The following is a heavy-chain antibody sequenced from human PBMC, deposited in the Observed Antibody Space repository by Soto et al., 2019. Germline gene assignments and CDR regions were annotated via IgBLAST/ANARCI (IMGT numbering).Heavy chain of an antibody. D-gene: IGHD6-13*01. CDR2: MSYDGRKE. CDR1: GFIFSDYG. Sequence: QVPLVESGGGVVQPGRSLRLSCAASGFIFSDYGMHWVRQAPGKGLEWVTLMSYDGRKEYYADSVKGRFTISRDNSKNTLYLQMNSLSAEDSAVYYCAKDGRTAAFDYWGQGTLVIVSS. V-gene: IGHV3-30*18. CDR3: AKDGRTAAFDY. J-gene: IGHJ4*02.